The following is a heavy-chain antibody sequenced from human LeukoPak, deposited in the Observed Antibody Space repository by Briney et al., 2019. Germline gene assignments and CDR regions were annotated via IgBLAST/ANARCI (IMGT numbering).Heavy chain of an antibody. CDR3: ARGSGGVAFDY. CDR2: IYSGGST. V-gene: IGHV3-53*01. J-gene: IGHJ4*02. CDR1: GFTFSSYE. Sequence: PGGSLRLSCAASGFTFSSYEMNWVRQAPGKGLEWVSVIYSGGSTYYAGSVKGRFTISRDNSKNTLYLRMNSLRAEGTAVYYCARGSGGVAFDYWGQGTLVTVSS. D-gene: IGHD3-16*01.